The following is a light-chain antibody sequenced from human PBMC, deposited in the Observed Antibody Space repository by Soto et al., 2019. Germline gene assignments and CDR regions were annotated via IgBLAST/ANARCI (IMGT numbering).Light chain of an antibody. J-gene: IGLJ3*02. V-gene: IGLV2-8*01. CDR1: SSDVGGYNY. CDR2: EVF. CDR3: SSHAGSNTLA. Sequence: QSVLTQPPSASGSPGQSVTISCTGTSSDVGGYNYVSWYQQHPGKAPKLMIYEVFKRPSGVPDRFSGSKSGNTASLTVSGLQAEDEADYYCSSHAGSNTLAFGGGTQLTVL.